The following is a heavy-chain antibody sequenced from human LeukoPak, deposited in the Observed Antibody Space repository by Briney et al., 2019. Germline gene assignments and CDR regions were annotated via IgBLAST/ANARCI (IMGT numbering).Heavy chain of an antibody. CDR2: INPNSGGT. D-gene: IGHD2-15*01. V-gene: IGHV1-2*02. CDR3: ARAEGYCSGGSCYEIDY. CDR1: GYTFTGYY. Sequence: ASVKVSCKASGYTFTGYYMHWVRQAPGQGLEWMGWINPNSGGTNYAQKFQGRVTMTRDTSISTAYMELSRLRSDDTAVYYCARAEGYCSGGSCYEIDYWGQGTLVTVSS. J-gene: IGHJ4*02.